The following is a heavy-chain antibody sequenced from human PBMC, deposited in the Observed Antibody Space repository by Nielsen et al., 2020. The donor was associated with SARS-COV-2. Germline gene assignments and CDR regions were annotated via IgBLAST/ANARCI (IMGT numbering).Heavy chain of an antibody. J-gene: IGHJ6*04. Sequence: GGSLRLSCAASGFTFSSYSMNWVRQAPGKGLEWVSSISSSSSYIYYAGSVKGRFAVSRDNAGNTVVLQIHSLRVEDTAVYYCAGGADFWSGTQKYYMDVWGKGTTVTVSS. CDR3: AGGADFWSGTQKYYMDV. D-gene: IGHD3-3*01. V-gene: IGHV3-21*06. CDR2: ISSSSSYI. CDR1: GFTFSSYS.